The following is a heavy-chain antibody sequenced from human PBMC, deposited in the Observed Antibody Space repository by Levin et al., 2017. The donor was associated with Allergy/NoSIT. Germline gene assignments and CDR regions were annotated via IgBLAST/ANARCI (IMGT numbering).Heavy chain of an antibody. D-gene: IGHD4-17*01. V-gene: IGHV4-34*01. J-gene: IGHJ6*03. CDR2: INHSGST. CDR1: GGSFSGYY. Sequence: SQTLSLTCAVYGGSFSGYYWSWIRQPPGKGLEWIGEINHSGSTNYNPSLKSRVTISVDTSKNQFSLKLSSVTAADTAVYYCARAGDGDYFDMDVWGKGTTVTVSS. CDR3: ARAGDGDYFDMDV.